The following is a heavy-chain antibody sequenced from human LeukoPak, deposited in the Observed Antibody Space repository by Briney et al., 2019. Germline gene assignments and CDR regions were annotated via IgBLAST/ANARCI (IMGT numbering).Heavy chain of an antibody. CDR2: FDLEDGET. CDR3: ATDGEPTYSVYFPF. J-gene: IGHJ4*02. Sequence: LSKLSIHWVRQAPGEGXQXXXGFDLEDGETILAQKFRGRVTVTEDTSTNTAYMELSGLGSGDTATYYCATDGEPTYSVYFPFWGQGTPVTVSS. D-gene: IGHD1-14*01. CDR1: LSKLS. V-gene: IGHV1-24*01.